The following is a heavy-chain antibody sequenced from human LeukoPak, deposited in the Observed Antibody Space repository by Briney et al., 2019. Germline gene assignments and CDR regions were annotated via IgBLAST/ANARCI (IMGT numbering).Heavy chain of an antibody. D-gene: IGHD4-17*01. CDR2: MSPNSGDT. V-gene: IGHV1-8*01. CDR3: AREGGDYVGYYYYGMDV. J-gene: IGHJ6*02. CDR1: GYTFTTHD. Sequence: GASVKVSCKASGYTFTTHDINWVRQATGQGLEWLGWMSPNSGDTGYAQKFQGRVTMTSDSSISTAYMELSSLRSEDTAVYYCAREGGDYVGYYYYGMDVWGQGTTVTVSS.